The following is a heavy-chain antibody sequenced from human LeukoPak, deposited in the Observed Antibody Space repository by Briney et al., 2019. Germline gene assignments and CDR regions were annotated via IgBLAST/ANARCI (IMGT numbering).Heavy chain of an antibody. Sequence: AASVKVSCMPSGGTFSSYAISWVRQAPGQGLEWMGGIIPIFGTANYAQTFQGRVTITADESTSTAYMELSSLRSEDTAVYYCASPAQYYDILTGYPYYYYGMDVWGQGTTVTVSS. CDR2: IIPIFGTA. CDR3: ASPAQYYDILTGYPYYYYGMDV. V-gene: IGHV1-69*13. CDR1: GGTFSSYA. D-gene: IGHD3-9*01. J-gene: IGHJ6*02.